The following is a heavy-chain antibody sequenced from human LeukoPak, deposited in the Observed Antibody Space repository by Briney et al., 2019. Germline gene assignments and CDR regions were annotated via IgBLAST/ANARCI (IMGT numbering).Heavy chain of an antibody. CDR2: INYSGST. J-gene: IGHJ4*02. D-gene: IGHD3-3*01. CDR1: GGSFSSGSYY. V-gene: IGHV4-61*01. CDR3: ARDRGGDFWSSYYDY. Sequence: SETLSLTCTVSGGSFSSGSYYWSWIRQPPGRGLEWIGYINYSGSTNYNPSLKSRVTISLDMSKNQFSLKLSSMTAADTAIYYCARDRGGDFWSSYYDYWGQGTLVIVSS.